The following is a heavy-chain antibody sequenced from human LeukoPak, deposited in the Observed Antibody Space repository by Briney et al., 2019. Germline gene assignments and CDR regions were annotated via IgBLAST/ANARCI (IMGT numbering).Heavy chain of an antibody. Sequence: RASVKVSCKASGYTFTSYGISWVRQAPGQGLEWMGWISAYNGNTNYAQKLQGRVTMTTDTSTSTAYMELRSLRSDDTAVYYCARAYYYDSSGYFYYWGQGTLVTVSS. CDR2: ISAYNGNT. V-gene: IGHV1-18*01. CDR3: ARAYYYDSSGYFYY. D-gene: IGHD3-22*01. CDR1: GYTFTSYG. J-gene: IGHJ4*02.